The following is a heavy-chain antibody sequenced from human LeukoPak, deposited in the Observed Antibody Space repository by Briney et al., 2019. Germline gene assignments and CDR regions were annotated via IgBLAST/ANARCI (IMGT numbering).Heavy chain of an antibody. CDR1: GYTFRSHW. D-gene: IGHD5-18*01. CDR3: ARTGDSGFYMAV. V-gene: IGHV5-51*01. J-gene: IGHJ6*01. CDR2: IYPQDSDT. Sequence: RESVKISCRGSGYTFRSHWIGWVRQTPGKGLEWLAIIYPQDSDTRYSPSFQGQVTISANKSKNIAYLQWSSLNASDTAIYFCARTGDSGFYMAVWGQGTTVTVSS.